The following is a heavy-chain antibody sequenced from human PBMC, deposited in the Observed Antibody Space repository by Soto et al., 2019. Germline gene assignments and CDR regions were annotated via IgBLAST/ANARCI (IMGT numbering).Heavy chain of an antibody. V-gene: IGHV2-5*01. CDR3: AHRRGRNAWRLLDY. J-gene: IGHJ4*02. D-gene: IGHD1-1*01. CDR2: IYWNGNK. CDR1: GFSLTTSGLG. Sequence: QITLKESGPTLVKPAQTLTLTCSFSGFSLTTSGLGVGWIRQPPGKALEWLALIYWNGNKRYSPSLKSRLTSTRDTTENQGGLTMTNMNPADTATYYWAHRRGRNAWRLLDYWGQGVLVTVSS.